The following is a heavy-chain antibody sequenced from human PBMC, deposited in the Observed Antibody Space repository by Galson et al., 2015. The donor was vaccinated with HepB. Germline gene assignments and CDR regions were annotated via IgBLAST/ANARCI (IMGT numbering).Heavy chain of an antibody. Sequence: SLRLSCAASGFTFNDYAMTWVRQAPGKGLEWVSTISGSGRTTYYTDSVKGRFTISRDNSKNTLFLQMNSLRAEDTAVYYCARISFYDILTAYFQNFDFWGQGTLVTVSS. CDR1: GFTFNDYA. J-gene: IGHJ4*02. CDR3: ARISFYDILTAYFQNFDF. D-gene: IGHD3-9*01. CDR2: ISGSGRTT. V-gene: IGHV3-23*01.